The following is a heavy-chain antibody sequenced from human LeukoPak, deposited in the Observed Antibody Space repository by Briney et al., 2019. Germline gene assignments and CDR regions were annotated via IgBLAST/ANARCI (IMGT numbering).Heavy chain of an antibody. CDR2: IYYSGST. J-gene: IGHJ5*02. D-gene: IGHD6-13*01. CDR1: GGSISSYY. Sequence: SETLSLTCTVSGGSISSYYWSWIRQPPGKGLEWIGYIYYSGSTNYNPSLKSRVTISADTSKNQFSLKLSSVTAADTAVYYCARAGGSSSWYVDWFDPWGQGTLVTVSS. CDR3: ARAGGSSSWYVDWFDP. V-gene: IGHV4-59*01.